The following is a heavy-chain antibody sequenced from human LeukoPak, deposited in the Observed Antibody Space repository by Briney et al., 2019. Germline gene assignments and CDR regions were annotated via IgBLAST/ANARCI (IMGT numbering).Heavy chain of an antibody. V-gene: IGHV4-31*03. CDR2: IYYSGGT. Sequence: PSETLSLTCTVSGGSISSGGYYWSWIRQHPGKGLEWIGYIYYSGGTYYNPSLKSRVTISVDTSKNQFSLKLSSVTAADTAVYYCARGDTAMADAFDIWGQGTMVTVSS. CDR3: ARGDTAMADAFDI. D-gene: IGHD5-18*01. J-gene: IGHJ3*02. CDR1: GGSISSGGYY.